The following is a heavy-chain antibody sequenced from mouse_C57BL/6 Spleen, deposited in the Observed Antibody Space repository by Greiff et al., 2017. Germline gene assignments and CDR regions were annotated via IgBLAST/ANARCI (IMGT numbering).Heavy chain of an antibody. D-gene: IGHD1-1*01. V-gene: IGHV1-54*01. CDR2: INPGSGGT. CDR1: GYAFTNYL. J-gene: IGHJ1*03. Sequence: QVQLKESGAELVRPGTSVKVSCKASGYAFTNYLIEWVKQRPGQGLEWIGVINPGSGGTNYKEKFKGKATLTADKSSSTAYMQLSSLTSEDSAVYFCARRGVYYGSSDGYFDVWGTGTTVTVSS. CDR3: ARRGVYYGSSDGYFDV.